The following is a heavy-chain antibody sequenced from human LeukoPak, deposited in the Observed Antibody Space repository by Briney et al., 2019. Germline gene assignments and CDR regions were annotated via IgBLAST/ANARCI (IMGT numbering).Heavy chain of an antibody. V-gene: IGHV1-69*01. CDR3: ARILSYCGGDCYSPDY. CDR1: GGTFSSYA. D-gene: IGHD2-21*01. J-gene: IGHJ4*02. CDR2: IIPIFGTA. Sequence: ASVKVSCKASGGTFSSYAISWVRQAPGQGLEWMWRIIPIFGTANYAQKFQGRVTITADESTSTAYMELSSLRSEDTAVYYCARILSYCGGDCYSPDYWGQGTLVTVSS.